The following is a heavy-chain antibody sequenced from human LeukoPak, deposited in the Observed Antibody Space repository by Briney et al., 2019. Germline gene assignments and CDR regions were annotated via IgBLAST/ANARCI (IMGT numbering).Heavy chain of an antibody. CDR2: ILYSGTT. CDR1: GYSISSGYY. V-gene: IGHV4-38-2*01. J-gene: IGHJ4*02. Sequence: SETLSLTCAVSGYSISSGYYWGWIRQPPGKGLEWVGSILYSGTTYYNPSLESRITISVDTSKNQVSLKLNSVTAADTAVFYCARHLRVGARQEFDYWGQGPLVTVSS. CDR3: ARHLRVGARQEFDY. D-gene: IGHD5/OR15-5a*01.